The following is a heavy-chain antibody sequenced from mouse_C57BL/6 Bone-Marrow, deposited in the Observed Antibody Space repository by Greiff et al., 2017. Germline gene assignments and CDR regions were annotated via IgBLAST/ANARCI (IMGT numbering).Heavy chain of an antibody. CDR3: AIITTVVEYYFDY. D-gene: IGHD1-1*01. J-gene: IGHJ2*01. Sequence: VQLQQPGAELVKPGASVKVSCKASGYTFTSYWMHWVKQRPGQGLEWIGRIHPSDSDTNYNQKFKGKATLTVDKSSSTAYRQLSSLTSEDSAVYYCAIITTVVEYYFDYWGQGTTLTVSS. CDR2: IHPSDSDT. V-gene: IGHV1-74*01. CDR1: GYTFTSYW.